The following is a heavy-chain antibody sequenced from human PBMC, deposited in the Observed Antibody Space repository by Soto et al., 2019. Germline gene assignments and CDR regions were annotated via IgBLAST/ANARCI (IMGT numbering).Heavy chain of an antibody. Sequence: GSVKVSCKASGYPFTNYALHLVRQAPGQRLEWMGWINAGNGNTKYSRKFQGRVTITRDTSASTAYMELSSLRSEDTAVYYCVRDGAVAGNINFDFWGQGTLVTGSS. CDR3: VRDGAVAGNINFDF. CDR2: INAGNGNT. V-gene: IGHV1-3*01. J-gene: IGHJ4*02. D-gene: IGHD6-19*01. CDR1: GYPFTNYA.